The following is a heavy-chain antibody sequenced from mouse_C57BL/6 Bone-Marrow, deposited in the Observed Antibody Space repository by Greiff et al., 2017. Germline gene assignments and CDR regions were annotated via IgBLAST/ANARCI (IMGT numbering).Heavy chain of an antibody. CDR1: GFTFSDYG. CDR3: AKGDYGVEDYYSMDY. Sequence: EVKLVESGGGLVKPGGSLKLSCAASGFTFSDYGMHWVRQAPEKGLEWVAYISSGSSTIYYADTVKGRFTISRDNAKNTLFLQMTSLRSEDTAMYYCAKGDYGVEDYYSMDYWGQGTSVTVSS. J-gene: IGHJ4*01. D-gene: IGHD2-4*01. V-gene: IGHV5-17*01. CDR2: ISSGSSTI.